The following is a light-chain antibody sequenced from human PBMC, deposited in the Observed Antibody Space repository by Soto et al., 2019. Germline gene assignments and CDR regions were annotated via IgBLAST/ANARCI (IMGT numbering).Light chain of an antibody. CDR3: QQSYSAPWT. V-gene: IGKV1-39*01. CDR2: ATS. CDR1: QSITSY. J-gene: IGKJ1*01. Sequence: DIQMTQSPSSLSASVGDRVTITCRASQSITSYLNWYQQKLGKAPKLLIYATSRLQSGVPSRFSGSGSWTDFTLTITSLQPEDFATYYCQQSYSAPWTFGQGTRVEIK.